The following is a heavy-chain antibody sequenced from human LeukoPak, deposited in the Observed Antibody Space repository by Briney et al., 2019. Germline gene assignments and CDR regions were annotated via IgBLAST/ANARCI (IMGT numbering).Heavy chain of an antibody. Sequence: SETLSLTCTVSGGSISSSNYYWGWIRQPPGKGLEWIGTIYYSGSTYYNPSLKSRITISVDTSKNQFSLKMRSVTAADTAVYYCARPTSKLGSFDYWGQGTLVTVSS. CDR1: GGSISSSNYY. CDR2: IYYSGST. D-gene: IGHD2/OR15-2a*01. J-gene: IGHJ4*02. CDR3: ARPTSKLGSFDY. V-gene: IGHV4-39*01.